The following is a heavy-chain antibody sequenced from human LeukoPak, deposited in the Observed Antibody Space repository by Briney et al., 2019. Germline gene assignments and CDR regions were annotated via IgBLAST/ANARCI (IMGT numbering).Heavy chain of an antibody. CDR2: ISSSSSYI. V-gene: IGHV3-21*01. Sequence: GGSLRLSCAASGFTFSSYSMNWIRQAPGKGLEGVSSISSSSSYIYYADSVKGRFTISRDNAKNSLYLQMNSLRAEDTAVYYCARVCSSTSCSDDYWGQGTLVTVSS. D-gene: IGHD2-2*01. CDR1: GFTFSSYS. CDR3: ARVCSSTSCSDDY. J-gene: IGHJ4*02.